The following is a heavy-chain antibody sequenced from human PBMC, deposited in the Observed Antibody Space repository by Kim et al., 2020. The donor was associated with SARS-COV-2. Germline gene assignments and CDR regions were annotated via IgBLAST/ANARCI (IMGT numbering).Heavy chain of an antibody. J-gene: IGHJ4*02. CDR2: ISTDSGYT. CDR3: ARDREYRFDL. D-gene: IGHD3-16*02. V-gene: IGHV1-18*01. CDR1: GYTFTTYG. Sequence: ASVKVSCKTSGYTFTTYGLSWVRQAPGQGLEWMGWISTDSGYTKYAQKFQDRVTLTKDTSTSTAYMELRSLISDDTAVYFCARDREYRFDLWGQGTLVTV.